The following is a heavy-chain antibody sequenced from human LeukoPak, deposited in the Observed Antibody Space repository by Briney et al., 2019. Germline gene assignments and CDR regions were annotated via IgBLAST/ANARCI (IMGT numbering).Heavy chain of an antibody. V-gene: IGHV3-23*01. CDR2: ISGSGGST. Sequence: GGSLRLSCAASGFTFSSYAMNWVRQAPGKGLEWVSAISGSGGSTNYADSVKGRFTISRDNSKNTLYLQMNSLRAEDTAVFYCAKGDYTFWSGYGYWGQGTLVTVSS. CDR3: AKGDYTFWSGYGY. D-gene: IGHD3-3*01. CDR1: GFTFSSYA. J-gene: IGHJ4*02.